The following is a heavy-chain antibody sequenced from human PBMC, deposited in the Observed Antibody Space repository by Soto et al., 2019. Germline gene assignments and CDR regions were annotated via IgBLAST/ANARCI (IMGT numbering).Heavy chain of an antibody. CDR2: ISSSGSTI. D-gene: IGHD3-10*01. J-gene: IGHJ6*02. V-gene: IGHV3-48*03. CDR3: ARATMVRGVYYYYYYGMDV. Sequence: LRLSCAASGFTFSSYEMNWVRQAPGKGLEWVSYISSSGSTIYYADSVKGRFTISRDNAKNSLYLQMNSLRAEDTAVYYCARATMVRGVYYYYYYGMDVWGQGTTVTVSS. CDR1: GFTFSSYE.